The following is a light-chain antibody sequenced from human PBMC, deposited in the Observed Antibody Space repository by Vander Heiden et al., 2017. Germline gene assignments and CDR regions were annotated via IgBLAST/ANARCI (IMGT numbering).Light chain of an antibody. CDR3: CSYAGDRILV. V-gene: IGLV2-23*02. J-gene: IGLJ2*01. Sequence: QSVLTQPASVSGSPGQSITISCTGTSSDVGNYNFVSWYQQHPGKAPKLMIYEVNKRPSGVSNRFSGSKSGNTASLTISGLQAEDEADYYCCSYAGDRILVFGVGTKLTVL. CDR2: EVN. CDR1: SSDVGNYNF.